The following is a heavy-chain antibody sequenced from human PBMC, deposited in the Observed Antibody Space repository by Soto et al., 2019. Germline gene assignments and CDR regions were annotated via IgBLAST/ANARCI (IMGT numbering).Heavy chain of an antibody. CDR2: ISGSGGST. V-gene: IGHV3-23*01. CDR1: GFTFSSYA. D-gene: IGHD3-16*01. Sequence: PGGSLRLSCAASGFTFSSYAMSWVRQAPGKGLEWVSAISGSGGSTYYADSVKGRFTISRDNSKNSLYLQMNSLRAEDTAVYYCARVGRWVWTLEYYYMDVWGKGTTVTVSS. J-gene: IGHJ6*03. CDR3: ARVGRWVWTLEYYYMDV.